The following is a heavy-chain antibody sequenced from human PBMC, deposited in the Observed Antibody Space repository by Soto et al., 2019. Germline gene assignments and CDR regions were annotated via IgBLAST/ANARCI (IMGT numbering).Heavy chain of an antibody. Sequence: QVQLVESGGGVVQPGRSLRLSCAASGFTFSSYAMHWVRQAPGKGLEWVAVISYDGSNKYYADSVKGRFTISRDNSKNTLYLQVNSLRAEDTAVYYCARDGLVLRENYYYGMDVWGQGTTVTVSS. J-gene: IGHJ6*02. V-gene: IGHV3-30-3*01. D-gene: IGHD2-8*02. CDR3: ARDGLVLRENYYYGMDV. CDR2: ISYDGSNK. CDR1: GFTFSSYA.